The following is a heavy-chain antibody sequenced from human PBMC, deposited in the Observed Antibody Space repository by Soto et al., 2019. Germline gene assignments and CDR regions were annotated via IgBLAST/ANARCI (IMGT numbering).Heavy chain of an antibody. Sequence: LLNCTQTLKLTCTFSGFSLSTSGMCVSWMRQPTGKALEWLALIYWDDDKYYSTSLKTRLTISKDTSKNQVVLKITNIDPVDTATYYCARSVIPRLICSVYYYYYYGMDVWCKGTTSTVSS. V-gene: IGHV2-70*01. CDR3: ARSVIPRLICSVYYYYYYGMDV. J-gene: IGHJ6*04. CDR2: IYWDDDK. D-gene: IGHD2-15*01. CDR1: GFSLSTSGMC.